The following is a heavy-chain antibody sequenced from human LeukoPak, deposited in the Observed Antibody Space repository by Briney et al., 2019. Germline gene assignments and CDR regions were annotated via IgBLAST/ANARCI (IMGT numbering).Heavy chain of an antibody. Sequence: PSETLSLTCTVSGGSISSYYWSWIRQPPGKGQGWIGYIYTSGSTNYNPSLKSRVTISVDTSKNQFSLKLSSVTAADTAVYYCARAWGGGDFDYWGQGTLVTVSS. D-gene: IGHD3-16*01. CDR3: ARAWGGGDFDY. J-gene: IGHJ4*02. CDR1: GGSISSYY. V-gene: IGHV4-4*09. CDR2: IYTSGST.